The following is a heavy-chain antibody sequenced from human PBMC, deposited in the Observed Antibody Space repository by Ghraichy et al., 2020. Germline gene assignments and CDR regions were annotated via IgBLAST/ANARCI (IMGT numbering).Heavy chain of an antibody. J-gene: IGHJ4*02. CDR2: ISNSGDST. CDR1: GFTFSTYA. D-gene: IGHD6-19*01. CDR3: AKCDSGWYSGYFDY. Sequence: GGSLRLSCAASGFTFSTYAMSWVRQAPGKGLEWVSAISNSGDSTYYGDPVKGRFTISRDNSKNTLYLQMNSLRAEDTAVYYCAKCDSGWYSGYFDYWGQGTLVTVSS. V-gene: IGHV3-23*01.